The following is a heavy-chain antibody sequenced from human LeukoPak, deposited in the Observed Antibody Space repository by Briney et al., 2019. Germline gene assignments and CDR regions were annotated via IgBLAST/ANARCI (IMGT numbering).Heavy chain of an antibody. V-gene: IGHV3-53*01. CDR3: ARGGNTYGTPFDY. CDR1: GFTVSSNY. J-gene: IGHJ4*02. CDR2: IYSGGGT. D-gene: IGHD5-18*01. Sequence: PGGSLRLSCAASGFTVSSNYMSWVRQAPGKGLEWVSVIYSGGGTYYADSVKGRFTISRDNSKNTVYLQMNSLRAEDTAVYYCARGGNTYGTPFDYWGQGTLVTVSS.